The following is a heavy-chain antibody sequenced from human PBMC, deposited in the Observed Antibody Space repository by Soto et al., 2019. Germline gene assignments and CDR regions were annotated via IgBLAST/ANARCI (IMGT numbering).Heavy chain of an antibody. CDR2: ISAYNGNT. V-gene: IGHV1-18*01. J-gene: IGHJ6*02. CDR3: AREGIAAAGTTAYYYGMDV. D-gene: IGHD6-13*01. Sequence: ASVKVSCKASGGTFSSYAISWVRQAPGQGLEWMGWISAYNGNTNYAQKLQGRVTMTTDTSTSTAYMELRSLRSDDTAVYYCAREGIAAAGTTAYYYGMDVWGQGTTVTVSS. CDR1: GGTFSSYA.